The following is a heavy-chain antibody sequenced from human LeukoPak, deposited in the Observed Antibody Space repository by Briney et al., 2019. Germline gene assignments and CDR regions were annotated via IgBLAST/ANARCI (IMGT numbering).Heavy chain of an antibody. CDR2: IFPGDSDT. CDR3: ARHVEDIVVVPAAMGYYYYYMDV. J-gene: IGHJ6*03. D-gene: IGHD2-2*01. Sequence: GDSLKISRKGSGYSFTSYWIGWVSRMPGKGLEWGGIIFPGDSDTRYSPSFQGQVTISADKSISTAYLQWSSLKASDTAMYYCARHVEDIVVVPAAMGYYYYYMDVWGKGTTVTVSS. V-gene: IGHV5-51*01. CDR1: GYSFTSYW.